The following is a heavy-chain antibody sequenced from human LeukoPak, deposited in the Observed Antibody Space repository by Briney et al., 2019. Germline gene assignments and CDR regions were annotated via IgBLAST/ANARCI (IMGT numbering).Heavy chain of an antibody. J-gene: IGHJ6*03. D-gene: IGHD5-18*01. CDR1: GYTFTSYD. CDR3: ARGRYSYGSYYYYYMDV. V-gene: IGHV1-8*03. CDR2: MNPNSGNT. Sequence: ASVKVSCTASGYTFTSYDINWVRQATGQRLEGMGWMNPNSGNTGYAQKFQGRVTITRNTSISTAYMELSSLRSEDTAVYYCARGRYSYGSYYYYYMDVWGKGTTVTVSS.